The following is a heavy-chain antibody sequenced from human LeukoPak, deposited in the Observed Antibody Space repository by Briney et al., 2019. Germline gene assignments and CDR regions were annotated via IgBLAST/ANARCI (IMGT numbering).Heavy chain of an antibody. Sequence: GGSLRLSCAASGFTFSSYAMSWVRQAPGKGLEWVSAISGSGGSTYYADSVKGRLTISRDNSKNTLYLQMNSLRAEDTAVYYCAKDPRKKYYYDSSGYSEYYYYYYYMDVWGKGTTVTVSS. CDR2: ISGSGGST. J-gene: IGHJ6*03. V-gene: IGHV3-23*01. D-gene: IGHD3-22*01. CDR3: AKDPRKKYYYDSSGYSEYYYYYYYMDV. CDR1: GFTFSSYA.